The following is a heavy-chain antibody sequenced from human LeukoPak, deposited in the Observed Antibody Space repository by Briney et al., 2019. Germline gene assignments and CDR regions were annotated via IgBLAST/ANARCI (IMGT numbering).Heavy chain of an antibody. CDR2: INPNSGGT. V-gene: IGHV1-2*06. CDR1: GYTFTGYY. D-gene: IGHD3-3*01. CDR3: ARVFGPSGPFDY. J-gene: IGHJ4*02. Sequence: GASVKVSCKASGYTFTGYYMHWVRQAPGQGLEWMGRINPNSGGTNYAQKFQGRVTMTRDTSISTAYMELSRLRSDDTAVYYCARVFGPSGPFDYWGQGTLVTVSS.